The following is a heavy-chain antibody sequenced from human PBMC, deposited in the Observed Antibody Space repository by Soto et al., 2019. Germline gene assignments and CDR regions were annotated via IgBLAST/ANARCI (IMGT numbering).Heavy chain of an antibody. J-gene: IGHJ6*02. CDR3: ARLGSAAGLSNYGMDV. Sequence: GESLKISCQGSGYSFTTYWIGWVRQMPGKGLEWMGIIYPDDSDTGYSPSFQGQVTISADKSISTAYLQWSSLKASDTAMYYCARLGSAAGLSNYGMDVWGQGTTVTVSS. V-gene: IGHV5-51*01. CDR1: GYSFTTYW. CDR2: IYPDDSDT. D-gene: IGHD6-13*01.